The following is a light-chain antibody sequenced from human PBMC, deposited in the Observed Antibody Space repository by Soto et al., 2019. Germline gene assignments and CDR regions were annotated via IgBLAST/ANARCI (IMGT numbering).Light chain of an antibody. CDR3: QTWGTGIQVV. CDR2: LNSDGSH. Sequence: QSVLTQSPSASASLGASVKLTCTLSSGHSSYAIAWHQQQPEKGPRYLMKLNSDGSHSKGDGIPDRFSGSSSGAERYLTSSSLQSEDEADYYCQTWGTGIQVVFGGGTKVTVL. J-gene: IGLJ2*01. CDR1: SGHSSYA. V-gene: IGLV4-69*01.